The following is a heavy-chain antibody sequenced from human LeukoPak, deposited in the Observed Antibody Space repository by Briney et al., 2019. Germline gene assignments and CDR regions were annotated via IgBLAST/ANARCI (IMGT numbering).Heavy chain of an antibody. D-gene: IGHD4-17*01. V-gene: IGHV4-38-2*01. CDR2: IYHSGST. CDR3: ARGEVITSTVTTYFDY. J-gene: IGHJ4*02. CDR1: GYSISSGYY. Sequence: SETLSLICAVSGYSISSGYYWGWIRQPPGKGLEWIGSIYHSGSTYYNPSLKSRVTISVDTSKNQFSLKLSSVTAADTAVYYCARGEVITSTVTTYFDYWGQGTLVTVSS.